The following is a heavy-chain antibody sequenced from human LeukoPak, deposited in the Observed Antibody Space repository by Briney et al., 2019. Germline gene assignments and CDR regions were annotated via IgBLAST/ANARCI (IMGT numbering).Heavy chain of an antibody. J-gene: IGHJ4*02. D-gene: IGHD3-22*01. CDR1: GGSISSYY. V-gene: IGHV4-59*01. CDR2: IYYTGST. Sequence: SETLSLTCTASGGSISSYYWSWIRQPPGKGLEWIGHIYYTGSTDYNPSLKSRVTISIDTSKNQFSLKLSSVTAADTAVYYCARVKASSGYSTDYWGQGTLVTVSS. CDR3: ARVKASSGYSTDY.